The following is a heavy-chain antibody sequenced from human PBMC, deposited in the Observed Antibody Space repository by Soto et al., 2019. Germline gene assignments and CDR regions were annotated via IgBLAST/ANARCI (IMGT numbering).Heavy chain of an antibody. CDR3: ARQVTTIYYYFDY. V-gene: IGHV4-59*08. CDR2: IYYSGST. CDR1: GGSITSYY. Sequence: PSETLSLTCTVSGGSITSYYWSWIRQPPGKGLEWIGFIYYSGSTSYNPSLKSRVSISVDTSKNQFSPKLSSVTAADTAVYYCARQVTTIYYYFDYWGQGALVTVSS. D-gene: IGHD5-12*01. J-gene: IGHJ4*02.